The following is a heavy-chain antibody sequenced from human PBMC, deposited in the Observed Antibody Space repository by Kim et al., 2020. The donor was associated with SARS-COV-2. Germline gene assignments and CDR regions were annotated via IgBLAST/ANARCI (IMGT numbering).Heavy chain of an antibody. V-gene: IGHV3-23*01. Sequence: GGSLRLSCAASGFTFSSYAMTWVRQAPGKGLEWVSVISDSGASTFYADSVKGRFTISRDNSKYTLSLQMNNLRAEDTALYYCAKGGGIQTAWGRRGAFDIWGQGTMVTVSS. CDR2: ISDSGAST. CDR1: GFTFSSYA. D-gene: IGHD7-27*01. J-gene: IGHJ3*02. CDR3: AKGGGIQTAWGRRGAFDI.